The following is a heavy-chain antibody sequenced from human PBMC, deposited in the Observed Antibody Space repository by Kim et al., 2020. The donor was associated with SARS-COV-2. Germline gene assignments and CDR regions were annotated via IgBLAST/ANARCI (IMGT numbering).Heavy chain of an antibody. Sequence: DSVKGRFTISRDNAKNSLYLQMNSLRDEDTAVYYCARDPGDYDSSGTGDYWGQGTLVTVSS. V-gene: IGHV3-48*02. CDR3: ARDPGDYDSSGTGDY. J-gene: IGHJ4*02. D-gene: IGHD3-22*01.